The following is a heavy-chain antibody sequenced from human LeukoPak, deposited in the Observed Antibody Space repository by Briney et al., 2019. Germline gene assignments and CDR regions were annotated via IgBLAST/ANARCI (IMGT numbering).Heavy chain of an antibody. Sequence: PSETLSLTCAVYGGSFSGYYWSWIRQPPGKGLEWIGEINHSGSTNYNPSLKSRVTISVDTSKNQFSLKLSSVTAADTAVYYCARDYYDSSGYPFCDYWGQGTLVTVSS. V-gene: IGHV4-34*01. CDR3: ARDYYDSSGYPFCDY. CDR2: INHSGST. J-gene: IGHJ4*02. D-gene: IGHD3-22*01. CDR1: GGSFSGYY.